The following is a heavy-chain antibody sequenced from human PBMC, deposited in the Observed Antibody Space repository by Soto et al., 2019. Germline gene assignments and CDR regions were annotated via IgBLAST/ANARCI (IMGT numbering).Heavy chain of an antibody. J-gene: IGHJ4*02. V-gene: IGHV1-18*01. Sequence: QVQLVQSGAEVKNPGASVKVSCKTSGYTFTKYGVGWVRQAPGQGLEWMGWISGSSGNANYAEKVQGRXXLTTDTSTSTAYIELRSLRSDDTAVYYCAREMAGLGGEYDYWGQGTLVTVSS. D-gene: IGHD3-16*01. CDR2: ISGSSGNA. CDR1: GYTFTKYG. CDR3: AREMAGLGGEYDY.